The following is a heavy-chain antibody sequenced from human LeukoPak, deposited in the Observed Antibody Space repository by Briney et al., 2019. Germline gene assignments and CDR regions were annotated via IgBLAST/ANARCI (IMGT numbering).Heavy chain of an antibody. D-gene: IGHD3-22*01. CDR2: ISAYNGNT. CDR1: GYTSTSYG. CDR3: ARGGYTYYYDSSGYDLANAFDI. Sequence: ASVKVSCKASGYTSTSYGISWVRQAPGQGLEWMGWISAYNGNTNYAQKLQGRVTMTTDTSTSTAYMELRSLRSDDTAVYYCARGGYTYYYDSSGYDLANAFDIWGQGTMVTVSS. J-gene: IGHJ3*02. V-gene: IGHV1-18*01.